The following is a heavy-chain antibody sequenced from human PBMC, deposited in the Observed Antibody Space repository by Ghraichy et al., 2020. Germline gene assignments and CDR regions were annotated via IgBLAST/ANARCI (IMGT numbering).Heavy chain of an antibody. CDR1: GFTFSSYA. CDR2: ISGSGGST. CDR3: AKDLGVGATGQLDY. Sequence: GESLRLSCAASGFTFSSYAMSWVRQAPGKGLEWVSAISGSGGSTYYADSVKGRFTISRDNSKNTLYLQMNSLRAEDTAVYYCAKDLGVGATGQLDYWGQGTLVTVSS. D-gene: IGHD1-26*01. J-gene: IGHJ4*02. V-gene: IGHV3-23*01.